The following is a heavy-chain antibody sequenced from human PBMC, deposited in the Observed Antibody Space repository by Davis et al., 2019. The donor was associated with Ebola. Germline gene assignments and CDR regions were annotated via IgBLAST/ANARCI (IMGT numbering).Heavy chain of an antibody. CDR2: VKYDRTDS. CDR1: GFTLASYG. J-gene: IGHJ4*02. D-gene: IGHD5-24*01. CDR3: ARDGFGFKLDV. V-gene: IGHV3-30*02. Sequence: GESLKISCVASGFTLASYGMHWVRQPPGKGLEWVAFVKYDRTDSNDGDSVKGRFTVSSDDSKNTFYLQMNDLRPEDTALYYCARDGFGFKLDVWGQGTLVTVSS.